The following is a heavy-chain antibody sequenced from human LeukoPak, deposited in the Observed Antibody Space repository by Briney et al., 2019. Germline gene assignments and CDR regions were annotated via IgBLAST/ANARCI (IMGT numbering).Heavy chain of an antibody. CDR1: GFTFSSYA. Sequence: GGSLRLSCASSGFTFSSYAMSWVRQAPGKGLEWVSAISGSGGSTYYADSVKGRFTISRDNSKNTLYLQTNSLRAEDTAIYYCAKPETPAGPHLDYWGQGTLVTLSS. CDR2: ISGSGGST. D-gene: IGHD5-24*01. CDR3: AKPETPAGPHLDY. V-gene: IGHV3-23*01. J-gene: IGHJ4*02.